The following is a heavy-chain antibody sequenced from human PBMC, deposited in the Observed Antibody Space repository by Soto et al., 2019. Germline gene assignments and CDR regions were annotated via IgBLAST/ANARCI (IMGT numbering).Heavy chain of an antibody. D-gene: IGHD3-10*01. V-gene: IGHV3-23*01. CDR2: ISGSGGST. J-gene: IGHJ6*02. Sequence: GGSLRLSCAASGFTFSSYAMSWVRQAPGKGLEWVSAISGSGGSTYYADSVKGRFTISRDNSKNTLYLQMNSLRAEDTAVYYCAKDLDTMVRGVSPPYYYGMDVWGQGTTVTVSS. CDR1: GFTFSSYA. CDR3: AKDLDTMVRGVSPPYYYGMDV.